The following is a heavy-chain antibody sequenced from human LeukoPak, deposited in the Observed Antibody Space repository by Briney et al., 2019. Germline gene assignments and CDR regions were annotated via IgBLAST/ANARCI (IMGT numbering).Heavy chain of an antibody. V-gene: IGHV4-4*07. Sequence: SETLSLTCTVSGGSISSYYWSWIRQPAGKGLEWIGRIYTSGSTNYNPSLKGRVTMSVDTSKNQFSLKLSSVTAADTAMYYCARDNQWLNAFDIWGQGTMVTVSS. J-gene: IGHJ3*02. D-gene: IGHD3-22*01. CDR3: ARDNQWLNAFDI. CDR1: GGSISSYY. CDR2: IYTSGST.